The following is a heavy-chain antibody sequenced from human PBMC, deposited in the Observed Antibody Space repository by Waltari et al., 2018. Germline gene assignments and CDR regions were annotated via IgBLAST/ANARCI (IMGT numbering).Heavy chain of an antibody. CDR2: ISSSGGNM. V-gene: IGHV3-48*03. Sequence: EVQLVESGGGWVQPGGSLRLSCSASGFTFNNYEMTWVRQAQGKGLEWLSYISSSGGNMYYADSVKGRFSISRDNAKNSLYLQMSSLRVEDTAVYYCARDRGWSSSPGYYDYWGQGTLVTVSS. CDR3: ARDRGWSSSPGYYDY. D-gene: IGHD6-13*01. CDR1: GFTFNNYE. J-gene: IGHJ4*02.